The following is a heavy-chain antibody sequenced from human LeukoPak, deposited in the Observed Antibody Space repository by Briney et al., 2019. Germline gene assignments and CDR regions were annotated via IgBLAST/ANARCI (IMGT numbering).Heavy chain of an antibody. V-gene: IGHV4-59*01. D-gene: IGHD6-13*01. CDR2: AHDSRNT. CDR3: ARDRSAAPPDS. J-gene: IGHJ4*02. CDR1: GGSITNNY. Sequence: PSETLSLTCTVSGGSITNNYWAWIRQPPGKGLEWIGYAHDSRNTNYNPSLRSRVTISLDMSKNQFSLKLTSVTAADTAVYYCARDRSAAPPDSWGQGTLVTVSS.